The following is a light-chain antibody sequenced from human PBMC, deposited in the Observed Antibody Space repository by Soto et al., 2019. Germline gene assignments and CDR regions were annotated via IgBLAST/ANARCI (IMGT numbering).Light chain of an antibody. Sequence: DVVMTQSPLSLPVTPGQPASISCRSSQSVVYSDGNTYLNWFHQRPDQSPRRLIYKVSDRDSGVPDRFSGSGSGTDFTLKISRVEAEDVGVYYCMQGTHWPYTFGQGTKLEIK. CDR3: MQGTHWPYT. CDR2: KVS. V-gene: IGKV2-30*01. J-gene: IGKJ2*01. CDR1: QSVVYSDGNTY.